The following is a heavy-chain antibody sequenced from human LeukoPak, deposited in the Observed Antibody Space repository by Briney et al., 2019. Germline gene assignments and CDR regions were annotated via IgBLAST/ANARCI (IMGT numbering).Heavy chain of an antibody. CDR2: IKNDGSEK. D-gene: IGHD4-11*01. CDR3: ARAQKYSYDAFDI. V-gene: IGHV3-7*01. CDR1: GFTFSSFW. J-gene: IGHJ3*02. Sequence: GGSLRLSCAASGFTFSSFWMSWVRQAPGKGLEWVANIKNDGSEKYYVDSVKGRFNISRDNAKNSLYLQMNSLSAEDTAVYYCARAQKYSYDAFDIWGQGTMVTVSS.